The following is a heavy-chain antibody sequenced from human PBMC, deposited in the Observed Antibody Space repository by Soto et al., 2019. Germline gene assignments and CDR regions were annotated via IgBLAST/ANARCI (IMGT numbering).Heavy chain of an antibody. CDR3: ARDVVPTAFSDY. J-gene: IGHJ4*02. CDR1: GGSISSGGYY. CDR2: ISNSGTT. Sequence: SETLSLTSTVSGGSISSGGYYWSWIRQHPGKGLEWIGYISNSGTTYYNPSLQSRLTISLDTSKNQFSLNLSSVTAADTAMYYCARDVVPTAFSDYWGQGTLVTVSS. D-gene: IGHD2-2*01. V-gene: IGHV4-31*03.